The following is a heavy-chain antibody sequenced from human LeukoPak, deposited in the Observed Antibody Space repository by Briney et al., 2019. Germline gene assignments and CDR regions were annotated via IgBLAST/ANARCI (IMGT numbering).Heavy chain of an antibody. CDR3: ARDAGDRGYCSGTSCSFWYYYGMDV. V-gene: IGHV3-11*01. D-gene: IGHD2-2*01. Sequence: GGSLRLSCAASGFTFSDYYMSWIRQAPGKGLEWVSYISSSGSTIYYADSVKGRFTISRDNAKNSLYLQMNSLRAGDTAVYYCARDAGDRGYCSGTSCSFWYYYGMDVWGQGTTVTVSS. CDR2: ISSSGSTI. J-gene: IGHJ6*02. CDR1: GFTFSDYY.